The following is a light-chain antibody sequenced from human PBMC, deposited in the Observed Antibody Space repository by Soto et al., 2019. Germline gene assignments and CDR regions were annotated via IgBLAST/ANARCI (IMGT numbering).Light chain of an antibody. CDR1: SSNIGAGFD. CDR2: RNH. J-gene: IGLJ2*01. CDR3: QFYDSSLSEMV. V-gene: IGLV1-40*01. Sequence: QSVLTQPPSVSGATGQRVTISCTGSSSNIGAGFDVPWYQQLPGTVPKLLLYRNHNRPSGVSDRFSGSQSGTSSSLAITGLQAEDEADYSCQFYDSSLSEMVFGGGTKLTVL.